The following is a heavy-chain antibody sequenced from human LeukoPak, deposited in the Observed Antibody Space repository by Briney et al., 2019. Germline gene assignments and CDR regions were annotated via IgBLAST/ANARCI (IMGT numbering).Heavy chain of an antibody. Sequence: SETLSLTCAVYGGSFSGYYWSWIRQPPGKGLEWIGEINHSGSTNYNPSLKSRVTISVDTPKNQFSLKLSSVTAADTAVYYCARKQWQVLDYWGQGTLVTVSS. D-gene: IGHD6-19*01. J-gene: IGHJ4*02. CDR3: ARKQWQVLDY. CDR2: INHSGST. CDR1: GGSFSGYY. V-gene: IGHV4-34*01.